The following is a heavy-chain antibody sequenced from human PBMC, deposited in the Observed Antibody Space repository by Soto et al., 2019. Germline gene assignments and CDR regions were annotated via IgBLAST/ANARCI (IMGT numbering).Heavy chain of an antibody. CDR3: ATDDYGIFPY. V-gene: IGHV1-2*02. Sequence: HVQLVQSGTEVKKPGASVRVSCMVSGYPFTTYYIHWVRQAPGQGLEWMGWIDPRSGGTVYEQKFEGGVTMTRDTSISTVDMDLSGLTSDDTALYYCATDDYGIFPYWGQGSLVTVSS. CDR2: IDPRSGGT. D-gene: IGHD3-10*01. CDR1: GYPFTTYY. J-gene: IGHJ4*02.